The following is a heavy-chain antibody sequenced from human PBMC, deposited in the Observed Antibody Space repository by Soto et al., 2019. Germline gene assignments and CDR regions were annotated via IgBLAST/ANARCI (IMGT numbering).Heavy chain of an antibody. Sequence: SETLSLTCTVSGGSISSYYWSWIRQPPGKGLEWIGYIYYSGSTNYNPSLKSRVTISVDTSKNQFSLKLSSVTAADTAVYYCARRYSSSRGGSFDYWGQGTLVTVSS. D-gene: IGHD6-13*01. CDR2: IYYSGST. J-gene: IGHJ4*02. CDR1: GGSISSYY. CDR3: ARRYSSSRGGSFDY. V-gene: IGHV4-59*08.